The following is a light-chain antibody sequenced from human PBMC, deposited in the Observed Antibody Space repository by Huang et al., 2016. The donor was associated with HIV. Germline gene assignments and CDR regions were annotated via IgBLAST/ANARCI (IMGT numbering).Light chain of an antibody. CDR2: SAS. J-gene: IGKJ1*01. V-gene: IGKV1-27*01. CDR1: QDIGNF. Sequence: DIQMTQSPPSLSASQGVRVTLTCRASQDIGNFLAWFQQKPGGAPKLLIFSASTLHLGVPSRFTGRGSGTEFTLTITNLQPEDVATYYCQRYDTAHRAFGPGTKVDI. CDR3: QRYDTAHRA.